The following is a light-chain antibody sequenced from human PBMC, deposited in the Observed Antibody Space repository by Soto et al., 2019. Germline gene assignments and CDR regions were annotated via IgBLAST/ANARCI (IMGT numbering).Light chain of an antibody. J-gene: IGKJ1*01. CDR1: QSVSSNY. V-gene: IGKV3-20*01. Sequence: DIVLTQSPGTLSLSPGERATLSCRASQSVSSNYLAWYQQKPGQAPRLLIYGASTRATGVPDRFSGSGSGTDFPLTISRLEPEDFAVYHCQQYGSLSWTLGQGNKVEIK. CDR3: QQYGSLSWT. CDR2: GAS.